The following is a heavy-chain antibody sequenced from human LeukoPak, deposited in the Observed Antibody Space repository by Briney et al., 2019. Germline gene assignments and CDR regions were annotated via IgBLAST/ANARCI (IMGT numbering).Heavy chain of an antibody. D-gene: IGHD3-22*01. CDR1: GFTFSSYS. CDR2: IRTSSSTI. CDR3: ARVLHKRNYDSSTYYGY. V-gene: IGHV3-48*01. Sequence: GRSLRLSCAAAGFTFSSYSMNWVRQPPGNVLEWVSYIRTSSSTIYYADSVKGRFTISRDNDKNSLYLQMNSLRAEDTAVYYCARVLHKRNYDSSTYYGYWGRGT. J-gene: IGHJ4*02.